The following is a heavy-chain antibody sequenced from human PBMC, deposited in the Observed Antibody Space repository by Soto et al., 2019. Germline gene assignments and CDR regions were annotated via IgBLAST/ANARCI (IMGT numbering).Heavy chain of an antibody. J-gene: IGHJ4*02. CDR3: ARGSIAAAPHFDY. CDR1: GGPISSGGYY. CDR2: IYYSGST. Sequence: QVQLQESGPGLVKPSQTLSLTCPVPGGPISSGGYYLSWIRPHPGKGLEWIGYIYYSGSTYYNPSLKSRVTISVDTSKNQFSLKLSSVTAADTAVYYCARGSIAAAPHFDYWGQGTLVTVSS. V-gene: IGHV4-31*03. D-gene: IGHD6-13*01.